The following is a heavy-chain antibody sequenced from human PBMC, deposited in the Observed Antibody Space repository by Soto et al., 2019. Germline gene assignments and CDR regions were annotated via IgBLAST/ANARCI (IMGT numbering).Heavy chain of an antibody. CDR3: AREGRYYASGRFWWFDP. Sequence: QVQLQQWGAGLLKPSETLSLTCAVYGGSFSDYYWSWIRQPPGKGLEWIGEINHSGSTNYNPSLKSRVTISVDTSKNHFYLKLSSVTAADTAVYYCAREGRYYASGRFWWFDPWGQGTLVTVSS. V-gene: IGHV4-34*01. J-gene: IGHJ5*02. D-gene: IGHD3-10*01. CDR1: GGSFSDYY. CDR2: INHSGST.